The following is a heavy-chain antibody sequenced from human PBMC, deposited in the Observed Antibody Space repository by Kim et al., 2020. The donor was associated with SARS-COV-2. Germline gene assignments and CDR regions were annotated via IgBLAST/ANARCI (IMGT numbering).Heavy chain of an antibody. V-gene: IGHV5-10-1*01. CDR3: ARLGPERNGDFWSGRDNWFDP. Sequence: GESLKISCKGSGYSFTSYWISWVRQMPGKGLEWMGRIDPSDSYTNYSPSFQGHVTISADKSISTAYLQWSSLKASDTAMYYCARLGPERNGDFWSGRDNWFDPWGQGTLVTVSS. D-gene: IGHD3-3*01. CDR1: GYSFTSYW. J-gene: IGHJ5*02. CDR2: IDPSDSYT.